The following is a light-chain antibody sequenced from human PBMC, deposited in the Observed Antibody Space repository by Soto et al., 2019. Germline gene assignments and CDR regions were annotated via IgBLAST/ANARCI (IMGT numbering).Light chain of an antibody. CDR3: QQSYSTLIT. Sequence: DIQMTQSRSSLSASARDRATITCLASQSISSYLNWYQQKKGKAPKFLIYAASSLQSGVPSRFSGSGYGTDFTLTISSLQPEDFATYYCQQSYSTLITFGQGTRLEIK. V-gene: IGKV1-39*01. CDR1: QSISSY. J-gene: IGKJ5*01. CDR2: AAS.